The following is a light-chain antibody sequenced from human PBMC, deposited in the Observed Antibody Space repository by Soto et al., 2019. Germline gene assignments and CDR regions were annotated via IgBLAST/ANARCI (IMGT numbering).Light chain of an antibody. CDR1: SSDVGGYDF. CDR2: EVT. J-gene: IGLJ2*01. V-gene: IGLV2-8*01. Sequence: QSALTQPPSASGSPGQSVTISCTGTSSDVGGYDFVSWYKQHPGKGPKRVIYEVTRRPSGVRDRFSGSKSGNTASLTVSGLQAEDEAVYYCSSYAGSTIFGGGTKLTVL. CDR3: SSYAGSTI.